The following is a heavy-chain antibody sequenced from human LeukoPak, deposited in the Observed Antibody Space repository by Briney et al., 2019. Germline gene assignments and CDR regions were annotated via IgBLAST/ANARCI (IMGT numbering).Heavy chain of an antibody. CDR3: AKLSRYSYGYSYHDY. CDR1: GFTFSSYG. CDR2: ISGSGGST. Sequence: GGTLRLSCAASGFTFSSYGMSWVRQAPGKGLEWVSIISGSGGSTYYADSVKGRFTISRDNSKNTLYLQMNSLRAEDTAVYYCAKLSRYSYGYSYHDYWGQGTLVTVSS. D-gene: IGHD5-18*01. J-gene: IGHJ4*02. V-gene: IGHV3-23*01.